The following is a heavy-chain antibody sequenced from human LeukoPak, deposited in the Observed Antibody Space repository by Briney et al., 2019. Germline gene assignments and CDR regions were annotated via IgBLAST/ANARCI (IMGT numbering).Heavy chain of an antibody. CDR3: ARLPFTMKVVVTD. CDR1: GGSISSSSYY. D-gene: IGHD3-22*01. V-gene: IGHV4-39*01. J-gene: IGHJ4*02. Sequence: SETLSLTCTVSGGSISSSSYYWGWIRQPPGKGLEWIGSIYYSGSTYYNPSLKSRVTISVDTSKNQFSLKLSSVTAADTAVYYCARLPFTMKVVVTDWGQGTLVTVSS. CDR2: IYYSGST.